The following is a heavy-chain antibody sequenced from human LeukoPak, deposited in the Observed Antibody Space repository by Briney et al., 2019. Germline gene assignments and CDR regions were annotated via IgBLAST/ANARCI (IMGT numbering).Heavy chain of an antibody. J-gene: IGHJ4*02. CDR1: GFTFSSCG. Sequence: PGGSLRLSCAASGFTFSSCGFNWVRQAPGKGLEWVSSIGPTGTDRYYTDSVRGRFTISRDNAKNSMYLQMDSLRDEDTAVYYCATETIGRHYDYWGQGTLLTVSS. CDR2: IGPTGTDR. CDR3: ATETIGRHYDY. D-gene: IGHD1-14*01. V-gene: IGHV3-21*01.